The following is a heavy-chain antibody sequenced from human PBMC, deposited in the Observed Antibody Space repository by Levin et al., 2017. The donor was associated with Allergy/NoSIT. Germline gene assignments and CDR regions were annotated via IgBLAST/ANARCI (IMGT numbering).Heavy chain of an antibody. CDR2: LGYETIHE. Sequence: GGSLRLSCAASGFTFSSYNMYWVRQAPGQGLEWVSSLGYETIHEYYPDSVKGRFTISRDNAKSSLFLQMNSLRAEDTAVYYWARGVGGNYFYLDVWGRGTTVTVSS. V-gene: IGHV3-21*01. CDR1: GFTFSSYN. J-gene: IGHJ6*04. CDR3: ARGVGGNYFYLDV. D-gene: IGHD3-16*01.